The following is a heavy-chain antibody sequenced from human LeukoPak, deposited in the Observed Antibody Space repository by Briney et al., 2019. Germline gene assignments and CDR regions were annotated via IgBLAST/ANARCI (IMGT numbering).Heavy chain of an antibody. Sequence: SETLSLTCAVYGGSFSGYYWSWIRQPPGKGLEWIGEINHSGSTNYNPSLKSRVTISVDTSKNQFSLKLSSVTAADTAVYYCARSFRYSGSCGPNWFDPWGQGTLVTVSS. D-gene: IGHD1-26*01. CDR3: ARSFRYSGSCGPNWFDP. V-gene: IGHV4-34*01. J-gene: IGHJ5*02. CDR2: INHSGST. CDR1: GGSFSGYY.